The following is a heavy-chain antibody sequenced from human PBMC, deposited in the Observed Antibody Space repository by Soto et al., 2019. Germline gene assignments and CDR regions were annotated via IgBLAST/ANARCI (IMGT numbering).Heavy chain of an antibody. CDR3: AKPYWPLGMIVVVSPDYYYGMDV. CDR1: GFTFSSYG. Sequence: PGGSLRLSCAASGFTFSSYGMHWVRQAPGKGLEWVAVISYDGSNKYYADSVKGRFTISRDNSKNTLYLQMNSLRAEDTAVYYCAKPYWPLGMIVVVSPDYYYGMDVWGQGTKVTVA. CDR2: ISYDGSNK. J-gene: IGHJ6*02. V-gene: IGHV3-30*18. D-gene: IGHD3-22*01.